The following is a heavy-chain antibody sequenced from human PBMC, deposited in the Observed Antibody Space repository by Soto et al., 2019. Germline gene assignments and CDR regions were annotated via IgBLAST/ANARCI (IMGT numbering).Heavy chain of an antibody. CDR3: ARADYYDSSGPNDY. J-gene: IGHJ4*02. CDR2: IKQDGSEK. D-gene: IGHD3-22*01. Sequence: GGSLRLSCAASGFTFSSYWMSWVRQAPGKGLEWVANIKQDGSEKYYVDSVKGRFTISRDNAKNSLYLQMNSLRAEDTAVYYYARADYYDSSGPNDYWGQGTLVTVS. CDR1: GFTFSSYW. V-gene: IGHV3-7*04.